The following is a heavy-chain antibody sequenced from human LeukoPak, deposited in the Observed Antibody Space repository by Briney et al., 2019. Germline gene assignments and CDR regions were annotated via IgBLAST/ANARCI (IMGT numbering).Heavy chain of an antibody. CDR2: INWNGGST. D-gene: IGHD6-13*01. CDR1: GFTFDDYG. Sequence: GGSLRLSCAASGFTFDDYGMSWVRQAPGKGLEWVSGINWNGGSTGYADSVKGRFTISRDNAKNSLYLQMNSLRAEVTALYYWPRCQQLRWDYYIDVWGKGTTVTVSS. V-gene: IGHV3-20*04. CDR3: PRCQQLRWDYYIDV. J-gene: IGHJ6*03.